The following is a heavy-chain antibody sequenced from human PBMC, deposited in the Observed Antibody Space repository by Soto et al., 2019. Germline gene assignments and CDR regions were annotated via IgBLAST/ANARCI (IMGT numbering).Heavy chain of an antibody. CDR1: VFPFGSYD. V-gene: IGHV3-23*01. CDR2: ILVDGRT. J-gene: IGHJ3*01. Sequence: WWSLRLSCSASVFPFGSYDMTWLRQAPGKGLEWVSTILVDGRTFYVDSVKGRFTISRDNSRNTVYLQMNSLTAGDTALYYCAKATATGGGAFDFCGQGTMVTVSS. D-gene: IGHD2-8*02. CDR3: AKATATGGGAFDF.